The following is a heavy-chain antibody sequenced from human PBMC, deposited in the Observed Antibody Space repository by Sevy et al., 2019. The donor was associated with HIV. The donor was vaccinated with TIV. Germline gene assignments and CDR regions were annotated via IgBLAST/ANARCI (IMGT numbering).Heavy chain of an antibody. CDR2: ISGSGGST. J-gene: IGHJ4*02. CDR1: GITISNYA. CDR3: AKDAYYDTTHFDY. V-gene: IGHV3-23*01. D-gene: IGHD3-22*01. Sequence: GGSLILSCAASGITISNYAMSWVRQAPGKGLEWVSGISGSGGSTYYADSVKGRFTISRDNSKNTLYLQMNSLRAEDTAVYYCAKDAYYDTTHFDYWGQGTLVTVSS.